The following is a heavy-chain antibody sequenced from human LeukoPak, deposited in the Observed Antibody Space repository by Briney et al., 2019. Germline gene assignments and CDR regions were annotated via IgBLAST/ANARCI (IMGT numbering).Heavy chain of an antibody. J-gene: IGHJ4*02. Sequence: SETLSLTCAVYGGSFSGYYWSWIRQPPGKGLEWIEEINHSGSTNYNPSLKSRVTISVDTSKNQFSLKLSSVTAADTAVYYCARRTYYDFWSGSRYYFDYWGQGTLVTVSS. CDR2: INHSGST. CDR1: GGSFSGYY. V-gene: IGHV4-34*01. D-gene: IGHD3-3*01. CDR3: ARRTYYDFWSGSRYYFDY.